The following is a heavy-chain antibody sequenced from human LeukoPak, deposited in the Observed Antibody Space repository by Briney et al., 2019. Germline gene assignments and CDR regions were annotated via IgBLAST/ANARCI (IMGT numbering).Heavy chain of an antibody. J-gene: IGHJ6*02. CDR3: AGEDYGDHGIHYYYYGMDV. CDR1: GFTFSSYS. Sequence: GGSLRLSCAASGFTFSSYSMNWVRQAPGKGLEWVSSISSSSSYIYYADSVKGRFTISRDNAKNSLYLQMNSLRAEDTAVYYCAGEDYGDHGIHYYYYGMDVWGQGTTVTVSS. V-gene: IGHV3-21*01. CDR2: ISSSSSYI. D-gene: IGHD4-17*01.